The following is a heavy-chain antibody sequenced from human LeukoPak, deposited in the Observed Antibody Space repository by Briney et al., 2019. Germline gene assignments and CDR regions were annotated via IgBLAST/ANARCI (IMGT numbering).Heavy chain of an antibody. Sequence: SETLSLTCSVSGDSTTAYYYSWIRQSPGKGLEWLAFVYKSGQIDYNPSLRSRVSASVDRAKTQVSLRLRSVTATDTAIYYCASGKYYYDDSASVNRASRTAFDIWAQGTMVFVSS. J-gene: IGHJ3*02. D-gene: IGHD3-22*01. V-gene: IGHV4-59*01. CDR2: VYKSGQI. CDR3: ASGKYYYDDSASVNRASRTAFDI. CDR1: GDSTTAYY.